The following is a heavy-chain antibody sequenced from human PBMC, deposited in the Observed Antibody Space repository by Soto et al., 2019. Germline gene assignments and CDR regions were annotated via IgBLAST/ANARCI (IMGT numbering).Heavy chain of an antibody. CDR1: GDSIRDGGYY. V-gene: IGHV4-31*03. D-gene: IGHD4-4*01. Sequence: SETLSLTCTVSGDSIRDGGYYWAWIRQRPGQGLEWMGYIYFTGKANYNPSLENRLTMSVDMSRRQLYLRLTSVTAADTAVYFCAKDPSPQPIPAVTPGWFDPWGQGIAVTVSS. CDR3: AKDPSPQPIPAVTPGWFDP. J-gene: IGHJ5*02. CDR2: IYFTGKA.